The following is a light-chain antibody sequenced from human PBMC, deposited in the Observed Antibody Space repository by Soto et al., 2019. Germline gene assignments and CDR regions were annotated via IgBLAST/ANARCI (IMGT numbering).Light chain of an antibody. V-gene: IGKV3-20*01. CDR3: QQYGEIPRFT. Sequence: EIVLTQSPGTLSLSPGERAALSCRASQSVSNSYLSWYQHKPGQAPRLLIYGASSRSTGIPDRFSGSGSGTYFTLTISSLEREDYAVYYCQQYGEIPRFTFGPGTKVDI. CDR1: QSVSNSY. J-gene: IGKJ3*01. CDR2: GAS.